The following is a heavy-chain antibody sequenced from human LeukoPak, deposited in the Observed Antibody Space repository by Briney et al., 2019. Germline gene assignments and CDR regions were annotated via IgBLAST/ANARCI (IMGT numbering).Heavy chain of an antibody. J-gene: IGHJ4*02. CDR2: ISSSSSYI. Sequence: GGSLRLSCAASGFIFSSYSMNWVRQAPGKGLEWVSSISSSSSYIYYADSVKGRFTISRDNAKNSLYLQMNSLRAEDTAVYYCARESVTMVRGVHYYFDYWGQGTLVTVSS. CDR1: GFIFSSYS. D-gene: IGHD3-10*01. V-gene: IGHV3-21*01. CDR3: ARESVTMVRGVHYYFDY.